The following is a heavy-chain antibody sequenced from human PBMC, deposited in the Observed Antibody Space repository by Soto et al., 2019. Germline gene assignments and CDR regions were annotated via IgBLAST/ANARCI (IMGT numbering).Heavy chain of an antibody. CDR2: IYYNGNT. J-gene: IGHJ2*01. D-gene: IGHD2-2*01. Sequence: QVQLQESGPGLVQPAQTLSLTCIVSGASISSSGYYWTWIRQHPGKGLEWIGYIYYNGNTYYNPSLKSRVTLSVDTARTRFSLNLSSVTAADTAVYYCARAVTSWYFDLWGRGTLVTVSS. CDR1: GASISSSGYY. CDR3: ARAVTSWYFDL. V-gene: IGHV4-31*03.